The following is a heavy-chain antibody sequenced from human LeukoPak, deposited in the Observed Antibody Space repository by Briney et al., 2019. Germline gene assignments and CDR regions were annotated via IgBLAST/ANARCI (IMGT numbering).Heavy chain of an antibody. D-gene: IGHD3-3*01. J-gene: IGHJ4*02. CDR2: IYHSGST. Sequence: SETLSLTCAVSGYSISSGYYWGWIRQPPGKGLEWIGSIYHSGSTYYNPSLKSRVTISVDTSKNQFSLKLSSVTAADTAVYYCARLRFDFWSGYTHPYFDYWGQGTLVTVSS. V-gene: IGHV4-38-2*01. CDR3: ARLRFDFWSGYTHPYFDY. CDR1: GYSISSGYY.